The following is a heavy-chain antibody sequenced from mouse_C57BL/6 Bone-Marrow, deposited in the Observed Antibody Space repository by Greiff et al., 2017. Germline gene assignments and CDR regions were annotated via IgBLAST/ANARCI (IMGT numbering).Heavy chain of an antibody. D-gene: IGHD2-4*01. CDR2: IDPENGDT. V-gene: IGHV14-4*01. Sequence: VQLQQSGAELVRPGASVKLSCTASGFNINDDYMHWVKQRPEKGLEWIGWIDPENGDTEYASKFQGKATITADTSSNTAYLQRSSLTSEDTDVYYCTTGYDYDLDYWGQGTSVTVSS. J-gene: IGHJ4*01. CDR1: GFNINDDY. CDR3: TTGYDYDLDY.